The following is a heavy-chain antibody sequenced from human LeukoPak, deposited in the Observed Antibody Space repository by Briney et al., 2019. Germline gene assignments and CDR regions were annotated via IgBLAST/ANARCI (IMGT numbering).Heavy chain of an antibody. CDR2: INPNSGGT. CDR1: GYTFTGYY. J-gene: IGHJ4*02. CDR3: ARVSDGPYYFDY. Sequence: ASVKVSCKASGYTFTGYYMHWVRQAPGQGLEWMGWINPNSGGTDYAQKFQGRVTMTRDTSISTAYMELSRLRSDDTAVYYCARVSDGPYYFDYWGQGTLVTVSS. V-gene: IGHV1-2*02.